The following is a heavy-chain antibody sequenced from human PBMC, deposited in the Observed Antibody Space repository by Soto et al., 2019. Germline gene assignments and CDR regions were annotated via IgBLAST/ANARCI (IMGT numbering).Heavy chain of an antibody. CDR3: AKDLDIVVVPAAITLVDP. CDR2: ISYDGSNK. J-gene: IGHJ5*02. Sequence: GGSLRLSCAASGFTFISYGMHWVRQAPGKGLEWVAVISYDGSNKYYADSVKGRFTISRDNSKNTLYLQMNSLRAEDTAVYYCAKDLDIVVVPAAITLVDPWGQGTLVTVSS. CDR1: GFTFISYG. D-gene: IGHD2-2*02. V-gene: IGHV3-30*18.